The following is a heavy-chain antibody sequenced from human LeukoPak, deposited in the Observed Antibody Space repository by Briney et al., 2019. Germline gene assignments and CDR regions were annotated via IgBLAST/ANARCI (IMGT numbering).Heavy chain of an antibody. CDR3: AQFAKGG. Sequence: PGGSLRLSCAASGFTFSDHYMDWVRQAPGKGLEWVGRTKHKAHSYTTEYAASVKGRFTISRDDSKSSLYLQMNSLKIEDTAVYYCAQFAKGGWGQGTLVTVSS. V-gene: IGHV3-72*01. J-gene: IGHJ4*02. CDR2: TKHKAHSYTT. D-gene: IGHD2-21*01. CDR1: GFTFSDHY.